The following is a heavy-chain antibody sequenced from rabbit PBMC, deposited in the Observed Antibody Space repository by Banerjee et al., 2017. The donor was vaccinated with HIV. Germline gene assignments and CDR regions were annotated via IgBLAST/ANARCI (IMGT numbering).Heavy chain of an antibody. D-gene: IGHD4-2*01. V-gene: IGHV1S47*01. Sequence: QEQLVESGGGLVQPGGSLKLSCKASGFDFSSSGVNWVRQAPGKGLEWIGCISTGDGSTYYATWVNGRFTISSHNAQNTLYLQLNSLTAADTATYFCARGDFAPYFNLWGPGTLVTVS. CDR3: ARGDFAPYFNL. CDR2: ISTGDGST. J-gene: IGHJ4*01. CDR1: GFDFSSSG.